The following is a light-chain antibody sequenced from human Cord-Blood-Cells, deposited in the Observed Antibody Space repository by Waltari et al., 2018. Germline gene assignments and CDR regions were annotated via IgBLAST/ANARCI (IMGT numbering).Light chain of an antibody. J-gene: IGKJ2*01. CDR2: KAS. Sequence: DIQMTQSPSTLSASVGDRVTITCRASQSISSWLAWYQQKPGKAPKHLIYKASSLESGVPSRFSGSGSGTEFTLTISSLQPDDFATYYCQQYKSFNTFGQGTKLEIK. CDR1: QSISSW. CDR3: QQYKSFNT. V-gene: IGKV1-5*03.